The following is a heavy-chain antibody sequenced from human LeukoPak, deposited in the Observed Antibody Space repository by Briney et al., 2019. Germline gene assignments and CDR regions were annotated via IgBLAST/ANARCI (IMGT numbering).Heavy chain of an antibody. V-gene: IGHV3-7*01. CDR1: GIIITSYW. J-gene: IGHJ5*02. D-gene: IGHD3-16*01. CDR2: IKQDGSEK. CDR3: ASHSYGYNH. Sequence: GGSLRLSCAASGIIITSYWMSWVRQTPGKGLEWVANIKQDGSEKNYMDSVKGRFTIFRDNARNSLYLQMNSLRAEDTAVYYCASHSYGYNHWGQGTLVIVSS.